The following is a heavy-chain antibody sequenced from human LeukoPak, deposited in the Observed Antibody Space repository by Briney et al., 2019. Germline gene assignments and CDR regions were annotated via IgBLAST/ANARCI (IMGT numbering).Heavy chain of an antibody. CDR1: GFTFSSYS. J-gene: IGHJ5*02. CDR3: AIDISTPIRT. Sequence: GGSLRLSCAASGFTFSSYSMNWVRQAPGKGLEWVSSISSSRSYIYYADSVKGRFTISRDNAKNSLYLQMNSLGAEDTAVYYCAIDISTPIRTWGQGTLVTVSS. CDR2: ISSSRSYI. D-gene: IGHD3-9*01. V-gene: IGHV3-21*01.